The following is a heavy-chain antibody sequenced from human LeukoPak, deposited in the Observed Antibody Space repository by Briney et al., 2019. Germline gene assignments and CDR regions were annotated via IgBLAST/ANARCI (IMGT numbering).Heavy chain of an antibody. Sequence: PSETLSLTCSVSGDSITGSSYYWDWIRQSPGKGLEWIGTIYYRGSTYYNPSLKSRVAISVDASNNQFSLKLSSVTAADTAVYYCARHRTSGWGLDYWGQGTLVTVSS. CDR2: IYYRGST. V-gene: IGHV4-39*01. CDR1: GDSITGSSYY. D-gene: IGHD6-19*01. J-gene: IGHJ4*02. CDR3: ARHRTSGWGLDY.